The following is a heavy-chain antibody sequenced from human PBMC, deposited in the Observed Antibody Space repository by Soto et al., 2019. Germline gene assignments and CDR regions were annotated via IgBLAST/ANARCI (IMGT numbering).Heavy chain of an antibody. J-gene: IGHJ4*02. CDR1: GGTFSTYS. Sequence: GASVKVSCKASGGTFSTYSISWVRQAPGQELEWMGGIIPLFGTVNYAQKFQGRVTITADESTSTAYMELSSLRSEDTAVYYCARDQRGVGGRLWFDYWGQGTLVTVSS. V-gene: IGHV1-69*13. D-gene: IGHD3-16*01. CDR3: ARDQRGVGGRLWFDY. CDR2: IIPLFGTV.